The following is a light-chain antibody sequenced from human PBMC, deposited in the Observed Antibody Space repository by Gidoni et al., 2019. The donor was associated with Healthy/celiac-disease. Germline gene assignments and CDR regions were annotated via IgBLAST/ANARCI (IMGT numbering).Light chain of an antibody. V-gene: IGKV1-39*01. Sequence: DIQMTKSPSSLSASVGDRVTITCRASQSISSYLNWYKQKPWKDPKILIYAASSLKSGVPSRFSGSGSGTYLTLTISSLQTEDFATYYCQQSYSTRWTFGQGTKVEIK. CDR3: QQSYSTRWT. CDR2: AAS. J-gene: IGKJ1*01. CDR1: QSISSY.